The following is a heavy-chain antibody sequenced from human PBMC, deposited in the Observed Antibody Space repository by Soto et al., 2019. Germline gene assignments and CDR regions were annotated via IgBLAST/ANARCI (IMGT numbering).Heavy chain of an antibody. CDR2: ISSSCSTI. V-gene: IGHV3-48*03. CDR1: GFTCGSYE. Sequence: GASLRVSCAASGFTCGSYEMNWVRQAPGKGLEWVPYISSSCSTIYYADSVKGRFTISRDNAKNSLYLQMNSLRAEDTAVYYCVRDHKRGYYYYGMDVWGQGTTVTVS. CDR3: VRDHKRGYYYYGMDV. J-gene: IGHJ6*02.